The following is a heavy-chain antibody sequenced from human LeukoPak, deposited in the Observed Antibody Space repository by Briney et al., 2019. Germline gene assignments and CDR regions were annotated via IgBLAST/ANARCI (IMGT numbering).Heavy chain of an antibody. CDR2: MNPNSGNT. CDR1: GYTFTSYY. D-gene: IGHD2-15*01. J-gene: IGHJ4*02. Sequence: ASVKVSCKASGYTFTSYYMHWVRQAPGQGLEWMGWMNPNSGNTGYAQKFQGRVTMTRNTSMSTAYMELSSLRSEDTAVYYCARGRSNLYCSGGSCYFYWGQGTLVTVS. V-gene: IGHV1-8*02. CDR3: ARGRSNLYCSGGSCYFY.